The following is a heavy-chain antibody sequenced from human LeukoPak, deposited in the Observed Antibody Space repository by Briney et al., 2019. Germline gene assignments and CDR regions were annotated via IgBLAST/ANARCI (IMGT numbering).Heavy chain of an antibody. Sequence: PGRSLRLSCVASGFXFSSYSFHWVRQAPGKGLEWVAVISYDGSNKDYADSVKGRFTISRDNSKNTLYLQMNSLRPEDTAVYYCAKDYYGSGSYYTVDFWGQGTLVTVSS. CDR2: ISYDGSNK. CDR1: GFXFSSYS. CDR3: AKDYYGSGSYYTVDF. J-gene: IGHJ4*02. D-gene: IGHD3-10*01. V-gene: IGHV3-30-3*01.